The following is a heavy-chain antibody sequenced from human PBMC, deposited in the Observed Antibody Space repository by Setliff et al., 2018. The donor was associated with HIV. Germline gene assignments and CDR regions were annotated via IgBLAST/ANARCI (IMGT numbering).Heavy chain of an antibody. CDR2: INTNSGNP. D-gene: IGHD3-9*01. CDR1: GYNVTVSA. CDR3: ARDRPRNFDWSGNWFDP. V-gene: IGHV7-4-1*02. Sequence: ASVKVSCKASGYNVTVSAISWVRQAPGQALEWMGWINTNSGNPTYAQGFTGRFVFSLDTSVSTAYLQISSLKAEDTAVYYCARDRPRNFDWSGNWFDPWGQGTLVTVSS. J-gene: IGHJ5*02.